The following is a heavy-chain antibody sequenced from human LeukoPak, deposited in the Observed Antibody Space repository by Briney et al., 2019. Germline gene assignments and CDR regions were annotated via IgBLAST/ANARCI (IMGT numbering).Heavy chain of an antibody. J-gene: IGHJ3*02. V-gene: IGHV4-31*03. Sequence: SETLSLTCTVSGGSISSGGYYWSWIRQHPGKGLEWIGYIYYSGSTYYNPSLKTRVTISVDTSKNQFSLKLSSVTAADTAVYYCARGDESLDDAFDIWGQGTMVTVSS. CDR1: GGSISSGGYY. CDR3: ARGDESLDDAFDI. CDR2: IYYSGST.